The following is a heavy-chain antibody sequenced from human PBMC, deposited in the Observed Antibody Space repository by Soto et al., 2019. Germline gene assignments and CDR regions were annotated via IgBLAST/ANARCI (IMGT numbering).Heavy chain of an antibody. CDR1: GGSFSGYY. J-gene: IGHJ4*02. Sequence: SETLSLTCAVYGGSFSGYYWSWIRQPPGKGLEWIGEINHSGSTNYNPSLKSRVTISVDTSKNQFSLKLSSVTAADTAVYYCARGGRIQLIAPFDYWGQGTLVTVSS. D-gene: IGHD5-18*01. CDR2: INHSGST. V-gene: IGHV4-34*01. CDR3: ARGGRIQLIAPFDY.